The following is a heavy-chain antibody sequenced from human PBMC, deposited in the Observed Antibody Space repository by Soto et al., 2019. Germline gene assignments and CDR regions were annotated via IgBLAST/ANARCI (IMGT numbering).Heavy chain of an antibody. V-gene: IGHV1-8*01. Sequence: ASVKVSCKASGYTFTNYDISCVRQATGQGREWIGWMNPNSGTTGYAQKFQGRVILTRDTSISTAYMELPSLTSEDTAVYYCARSAGTLGHYYDYYMAVWGKGTTVTVSS. D-gene: IGHD6-13*01. J-gene: IGHJ6*03. CDR2: MNPNSGTT. CDR1: GYTFTNYD. CDR3: ARSAGTLGHYYDYYMAV.